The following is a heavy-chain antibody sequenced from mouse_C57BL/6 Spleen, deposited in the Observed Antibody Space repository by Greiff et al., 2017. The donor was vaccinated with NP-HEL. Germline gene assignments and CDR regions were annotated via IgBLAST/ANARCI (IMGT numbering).Heavy chain of an antibody. V-gene: IGHV14-4*01. CDR1: GFNIKDDY. J-gene: IGHJ2*01. CDR3: TTLRLWLRREACYFDY. D-gene: IGHD2-2*01. Sequence: EVQLQQSGAELVRPGASVKLSCTASGFNIKDDYMHWVKQRPEQGLEWIGWIDPENGDTEYASKFQGKATITADTSSNTAYLQLSSLTSEDTAVYYCTTLRLWLRREACYFDYWGQGTTLTVSS. CDR2: IDPENGDT.